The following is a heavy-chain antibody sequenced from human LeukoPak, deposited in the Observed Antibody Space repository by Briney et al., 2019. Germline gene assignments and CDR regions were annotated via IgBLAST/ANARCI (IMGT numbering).Heavy chain of an antibody. CDR1: GYTFTSYY. CDR2: INPSGGST. CDR3: ARAEAWAPFDP. J-gene: IGHJ5*02. D-gene: IGHD1-26*01. Sequence: ASVKVSCKASGYTFTSYYMHWVRQAPGQGLEWMGIINPSGGSTSYAQKFQGRVTITADESTSTAYMELRSLRSDDTAVYYCARAEAWAPFDPWGQGTLVTVSS. V-gene: IGHV1-46*01.